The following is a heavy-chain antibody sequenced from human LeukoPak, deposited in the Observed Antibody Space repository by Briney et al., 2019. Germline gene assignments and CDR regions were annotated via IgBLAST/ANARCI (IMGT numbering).Heavy chain of an antibody. CDR1: GFTVSSNY. D-gene: IGHD6-19*01. Sequence: GGSLRLSCAASGFTVSSNYMSWVRQAPGKGLEWVSVIYSGGSTYYADSVKGRFTISRDNSKNTLYLQMNSLRAEDTAVYYCARSRKYSSGWYQDAFDIWGQGTMVTVSS. V-gene: IGHV3-53*01. J-gene: IGHJ3*02. CDR3: ARSRKYSSGWYQDAFDI. CDR2: IYSGGST.